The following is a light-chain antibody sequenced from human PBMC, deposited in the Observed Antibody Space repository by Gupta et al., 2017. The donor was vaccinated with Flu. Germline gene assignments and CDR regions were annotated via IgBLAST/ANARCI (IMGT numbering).Light chain of an antibody. Sequence: EVVLPQSPATLSLSPGERATLSCRASQSISSKLGWYQQRPGQAPRLLIYDASNRATGIPDRFSGSGSGTDFTLTISSLEPEDFAVYYCQQRSTWPLTFGGGTQVEIK. J-gene: IGKJ4*01. CDR3: QQRSTWPLT. V-gene: IGKV3-11*01. CDR1: QSISSK. CDR2: DAS.